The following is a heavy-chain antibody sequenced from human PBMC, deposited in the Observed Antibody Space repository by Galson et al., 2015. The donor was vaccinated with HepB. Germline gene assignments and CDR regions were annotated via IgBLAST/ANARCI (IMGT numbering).Heavy chain of an antibody. V-gene: IGHV1-69*10. D-gene: IGHD6-13*01. Sequence: SVKVSCKASGGTFSSYAISWVRQAPGQGLEWMGGIIPILGIANYAQKFQGRVTITTDKSTSTAYMELSSLRSEDTAVYYCARVAIAAAVKLLDYYYMDVWGKGTTVTVSS. J-gene: IGHJ6*03. CDR3: ARVAIAAAVKLLDYYYMDV. CDR1: GGTFSSYA. CDR2: IIPILGIA.